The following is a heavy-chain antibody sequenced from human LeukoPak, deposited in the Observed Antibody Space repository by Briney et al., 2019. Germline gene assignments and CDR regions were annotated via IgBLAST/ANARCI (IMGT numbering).Heavy chain of an antibody. Sequence: PGGSLRLSCAASGFTFSSYWMLWVRQAPGKGLVWVSRITSDGSTTTYADSVKGRFTISRDNAKNTLYLQMDSLRAEDTAVYYCARDQDGIGATIDYWGQGTLVTVSS. V-gene: IGHV3-74*01. D-gene: IGHD1-26*01. CDR3: ARDQDGIGATIDY. CDR2: ITSDGSTT. CDR1: GFTFSSYW. J-gene: IGHJ4*02.